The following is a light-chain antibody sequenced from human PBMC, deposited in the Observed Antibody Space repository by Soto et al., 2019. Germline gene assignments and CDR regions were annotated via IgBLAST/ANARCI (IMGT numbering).Light chain of an antibody. V-gene: IGLV2-14*01. CDR3: SSYTSSSTVV. CDR1: SSDIGAYNY. J-gene: IGLJ2*01. CDR2: DVS. Sequence: QSALTQPASLSGSPGQSITISCTGTSSDIGAYNYVSWYQQHPGKAPKLMIYDVSNRPSGVSNRFSGSKSGHTASLTISGLQAEDEADYYCSSYTSSSTVVFGGGNKLTVL.